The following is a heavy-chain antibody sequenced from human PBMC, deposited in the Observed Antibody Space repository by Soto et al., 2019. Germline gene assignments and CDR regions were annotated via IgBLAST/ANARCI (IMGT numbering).Heavy chain of an antibody. J-gene: IGHJ4*02. CDR1: GFTVSSNY. V-gene: IGHV3-66*01. CDR3: ARDPYYYDSSGYLGPYFDY. Sequence: EVQLVDSGGGLVQPGGSLRLSCAASGFTVSSNYMSWVRQAPGQGLDWVSVIYSGGSTYYADSVKGRFTISRDNSKDTLYLQMNSVRAEDTAVYYCARDPYYYDSSGYLGPYFDYWCQGTLVTVSS. D-gene: IGHD3-22*01. CDR2: IYSGGST.